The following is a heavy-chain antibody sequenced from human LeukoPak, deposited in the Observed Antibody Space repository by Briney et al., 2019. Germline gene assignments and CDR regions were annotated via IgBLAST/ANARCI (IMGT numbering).Heavy chain of an antibody. CDR1: GFTFSSYA. Sequence: PGGSLRLSCAASGFTFSSYAMHWVRQAPGKGLEWVAVISYDGSNKYYADSVKGRFTISRDNSKNTLYLQMGSLRAEDMAVYYCARSPSGSYWGGVDYWGQGTLVTVSS. CDR2: ISYDGSNK. D-gene: IGHD1-26*01. J-gene: IGHJ4*02. V-gene: IGHV3-30*14. CDR3: ARSPSGSYWGGVDY.